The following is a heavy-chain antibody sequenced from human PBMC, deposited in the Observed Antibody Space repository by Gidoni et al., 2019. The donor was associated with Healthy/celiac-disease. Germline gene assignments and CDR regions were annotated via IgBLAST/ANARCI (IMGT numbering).Heavy chain of an antibody. V-gene: IGHV1-3*01. D-gene: IGHD4-17*01. CDR1: GYTFTSYA. J-gene: IGHJ6*03. Sequence: QVQLVQSGAEVKKPGASVKVSCKASGYTFTSYAMHWVRQAPGQRLEWMGWINAGNGNTKYSQKFQGRVTITRDTSASTAYMELSSLRSEDTAVYYCARGADYGDYWVYYYYYMDVWGKGTTVTVSS. CDR3: ARGADYGDYWVYYYYYMDV. CDR2: INAGNGNT.